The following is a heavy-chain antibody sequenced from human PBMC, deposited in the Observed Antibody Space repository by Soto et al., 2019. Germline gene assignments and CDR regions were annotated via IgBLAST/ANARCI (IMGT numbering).Heavy chain of an antibody. D-gene: IGHD2-15*01. CDR2: ISSSSTYM. V-gene: IGHV3-21*01. CDR1: GFTFSSYS. Sequence: PVGSLRLSCAASGFTFSSYSMNWVRQAPGKGLEWVSSISSSSTYMYYADSVKGRLTISRDNAENSLYLQMNSLRAEDTAVYYCAREYCSGGSCRPPGYWGQGTLVTVSS. J-gene: IGHJ4*02. CDR3: AREYCSGGSCRPPGY.